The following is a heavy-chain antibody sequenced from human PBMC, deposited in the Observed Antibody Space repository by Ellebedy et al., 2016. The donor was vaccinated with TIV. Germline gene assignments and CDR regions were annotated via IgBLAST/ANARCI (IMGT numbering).Heavy chain of an antibody. D-gene: IGHD1-26*01. Sequence: ASVKVSCKASGYTFTSYGISWVRQAPGQGLEWMGGIIPIFGTANYAQKFQGRVTITADESTSTAYMELSSLRSEDTAVYYCARVGPYSGSYTSGWFDPWGQGTLVTVSS. J-gene: IGHJ5*02. V-gene: IGHV1-69*13. CDR3: ARVGPYSGSYTSGWFDP. CDR1: GYTFTSYG. CDR2: IIPIFGTA.